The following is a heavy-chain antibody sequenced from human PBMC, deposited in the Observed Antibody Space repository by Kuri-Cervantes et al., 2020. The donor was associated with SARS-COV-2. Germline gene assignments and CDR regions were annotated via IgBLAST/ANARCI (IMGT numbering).Heavy chain of an antibody. CDR2: IYTSGST. CDR1: GGSISSYY. CDR3: ARDPPAAIRYYYYYYGMDV. J-gene: IGHJ6*02. D-gene: IGHD2-2*02. Sequence: SETLSLTCTVSGGSISSYYWSWIRQPPGKGLEWIGRIYTSGSTNYNPSLKSRVTMSVDTSKNQFSLKLSSVTAADTAVYYCARDPPAAIRYYYYYYGMDVWGQGTTVTVSS. V-gene: IGHV4-4*07.